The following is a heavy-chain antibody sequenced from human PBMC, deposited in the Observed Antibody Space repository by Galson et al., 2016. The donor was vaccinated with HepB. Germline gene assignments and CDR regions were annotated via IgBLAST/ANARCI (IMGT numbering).Heavy chain of an antibody. J-gene: IGHJ4*02. V-gene: IGHV3-9*01. CDR3: AKDVGEGGGFWYYFDY. Sequence: SLRLSCAASGFTFDDCAMHWVRHAPGKGLEWVAGISFNSGKIGYADSVKGRFTISRDNARNIVHLQMSSLRPDDTALYYCAKDVGEGGGFWYYFDYWGLGTLVTVSS. D-gene: IGHD6-25*01. CDR2: ISFNSGKI. CDR1: GFTFDDCA.